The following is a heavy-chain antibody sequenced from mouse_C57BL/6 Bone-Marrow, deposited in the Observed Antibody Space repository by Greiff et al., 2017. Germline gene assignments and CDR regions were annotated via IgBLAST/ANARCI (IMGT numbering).Heavy chain of an antibody. J-gene: IGHJ1*03. CDR1: GFSLTSYG. CDR3: AIHYYGSLLYFDV. D-gene: IGHD1-1*01. CDR2: LWSGGST. V-gene: IGHV2-2*01. Sequence: QVQLQQSGPGLVQPSQSLSITCTVSGFSLTSYGVHWVRQSPGKGLEWLGVLWSGGSTDYNAAFISRLSISKDNSKSQVFVKMNSLQADDTAIYYCAIHYYGSLLYFDVLGTGTTVTVSS.